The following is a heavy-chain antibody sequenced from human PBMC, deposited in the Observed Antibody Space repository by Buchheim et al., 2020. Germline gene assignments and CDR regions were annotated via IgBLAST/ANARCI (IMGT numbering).Heavy chain of an antibody. Sequence: QLQLQESGSGLVKPSQTLSLTCAVSGGSISSGGYSWSWIRQPPGKGLEWIGYIYHSGSTYYNPSLKSRVTISVDRSKNQFSLKLSSVTAADTAVYYCAVSSRVTTRYYSYQYGMDVWGKGNT. CDR2: IYHSGST. V-gene: IGHV4-30-2*01. CDR1: GGSISSGGYS. D-gene: IGHD4-11*01. J-gene: IGHJ6*04. CDR3: AVSSRVTTRYYSYQYGMDV.